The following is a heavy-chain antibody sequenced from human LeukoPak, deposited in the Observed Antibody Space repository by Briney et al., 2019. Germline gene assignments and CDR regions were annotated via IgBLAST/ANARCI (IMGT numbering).Heavy chain of an antibody. CDR2: NNDSGSS. D-gene: IGHD6-19*01. CDR3: ARGRRQWLVPPSDCYFYMDV. Sequence: PSETLSLTCGVYGGSFSGHYWTWIRQPPGKGLEWIGENNDSGSSNYNPSLKSRVTISVDTSKNHFSLKLSSVTAADTAVYYCARGRRQWLVPPSDCYFYMDVWGKGTTVTVSS. V-gene: IGHV4-34*01. CDR1: GGSFSGHY. J-gene: IGHJ6*03.